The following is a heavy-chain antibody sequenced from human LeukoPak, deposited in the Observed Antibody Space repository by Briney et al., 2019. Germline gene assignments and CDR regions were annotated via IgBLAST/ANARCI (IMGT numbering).Heavy chain of an antibody. CDR1: GGSVSSGSYY. CDR3: ARTPTAWNYFDY. V-gene: IGHV4-61*01. CDR2: IYYSGST. D-gene: IGHD5-12*01. Sequence: SETLSLTCTVSGGSVSSGSYYWSWIRQPPGKGLEWIGYIYYSGSTNYNPSLKSRVTISVDTSKNQFSLKLSSVTAADTAVYYCARTPTAWNYFDYWGQGTLVTVPS. J-gene: IGHJ4*02.